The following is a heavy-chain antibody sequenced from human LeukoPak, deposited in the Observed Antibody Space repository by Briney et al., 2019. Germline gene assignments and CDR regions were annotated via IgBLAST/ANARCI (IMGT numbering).Heavy chain of an antibody. CDR3: VRSDYAGYFDY. D-gene: IGHD4-17*01. J-gene: IGHJ4*02. CDR1: GGSININTYY. V-gene: IGHV4-39*07. Sequence: SETLSLTCTVSGGSININTYYWGWIRQPPGKGLEWIGSIYYSGSTYYNPSLKSRVTMSIDTSKNQFSLKLSSVTAADTAVYYCVRSDYAGYFDYWGQGTLVTVSS. CDR2: IYYSGST.